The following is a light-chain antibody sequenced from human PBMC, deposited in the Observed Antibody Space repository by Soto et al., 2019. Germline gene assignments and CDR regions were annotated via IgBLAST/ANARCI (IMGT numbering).Light chain of an antibody. CDR2: ATS. CDR1: QNVASY. Sequence: DIQMTQSPSSLSASVGDKVTITCRASQNVASYLNWYQQKLGTAPKVLIYATSTLKTGVPSRFSGSGSGTDFILTINRLQSEDFATYSCQQTYNTPLTVAGGTKVEI. V-gene: IGKV1-39*01. J-gene: IGKJ4*01. CDR3: QQTYNTPLT.